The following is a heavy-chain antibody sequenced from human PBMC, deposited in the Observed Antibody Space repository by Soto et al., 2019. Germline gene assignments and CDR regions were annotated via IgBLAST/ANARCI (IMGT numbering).Heavy chain of an antibody. V-gene: IGHV3-23*01. CDR2: ISASGSNG. Sequence: LRLSCSPSGFPFSTYVMAWVRQAPGRGLEWVSGISASGSNGFYTDSVKGRFIISRDNSKNTLYLQMNSLRVDDTALYFCAKGDSDYYFDSLGQGTLVTVSS. CDR1: GFPFSTYV. D-gene: IGHD4-4*01. J-gene: IGHJ4*02. CDR3: AKGDSDYYFDS.